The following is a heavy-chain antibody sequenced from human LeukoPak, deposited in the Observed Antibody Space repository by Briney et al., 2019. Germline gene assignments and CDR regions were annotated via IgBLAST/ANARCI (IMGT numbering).Heavy chain of an antibody. CDR3: AHYSSSWYSPDAAFDI. D-gene: IGHD6-13*01. J-gene: IGHJ3*02. CDR1: GFTFSDYY. CDR2: ISSSGSTI. Sequence: PGGSLRLSCAASGFTFSDYYMSWIRQAPGKGLEWVSYISSSGSTIYYADSVKGRFTISRDNAKNSLYLQMNSLRAEDTAVYYCAHYSSSWYSPDAAFDIWGQGTMVTVSS. V-gene: IGHV3-11*04.